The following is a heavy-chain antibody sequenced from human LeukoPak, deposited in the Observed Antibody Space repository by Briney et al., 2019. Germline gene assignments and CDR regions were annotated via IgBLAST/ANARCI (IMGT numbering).Heavy chain of an antibody. V-gene: IGHV4-4*08. CDR3: ASGAGWLIGY. D-gene: IGHD6-19*01. CDR1: GGHIDSFF. J-gene: IGHJ4*02. CDR2: IDNSGST. Sequence: SETLSLTCTVSGGHIDSFFWNWIRQPPGKGLEWIGYIDNSGSTKYSPSLKSRITMSRDTSKKQFSLKLTSVTAADTAMYYCASGAGWLIGYWGQGTLVSVSS.